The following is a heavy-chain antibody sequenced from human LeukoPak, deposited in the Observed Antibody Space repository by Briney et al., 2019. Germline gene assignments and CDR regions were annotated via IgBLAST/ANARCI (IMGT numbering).Heavy chain of an antibody. J-gene: IGHJ1*01. CDR3: ARAPSEIGGYYPEYFRH. CDR2: IKSEGST. CDR1: GFNFSSYW. Sequence: PGGSLRLSCAASGFNFSSYWLHWVRQAPGTGLVLVSRIKSEGSTRYAGSVKGRFTISRDNAKNTVSLQMNSLRAEDTGVYYCARAPSEIGGYYPEYFRHWGQGTLVTVSS. V-gene: IGHV3-74*01. D-gene: IGHD3-22*01.